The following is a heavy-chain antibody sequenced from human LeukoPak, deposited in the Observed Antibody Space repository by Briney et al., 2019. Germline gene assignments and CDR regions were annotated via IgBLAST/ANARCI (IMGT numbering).Heavy chain of an antibody. V-gene: IGHV4-34*01. D-gene: IGHD6-13*01. CDR2: INHSGST. Sequence: SETLSLTGAVYGGSFSGYYWSWIRQPPGKGLEWIGEINHSGSTNYNPSLKSRVTISVDTSKNQFSLKLSSVTAADTAVYYCAACFQDYGSSWYLRYYYGMDVWGQGTTVTVSS. CDR1: GGSFSGYY. CDR3: AACFQDYGSSWYLRYYYGMDV. J-gene: IGHJ6*02.